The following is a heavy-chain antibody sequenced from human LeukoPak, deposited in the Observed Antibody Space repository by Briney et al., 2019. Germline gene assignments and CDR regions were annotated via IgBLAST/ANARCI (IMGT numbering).Heavy chain of an antibody. V-gene: IGHV4-59*01. Sequence: SETLSLTCTVSGGSISSYYWSWIRQPPGKGLVWIGYIYYSGSTNYNPSLKSRVTISVDTSKNQFSLKLSSVTAADTAVYYCARARAPLLWFGEFQPWGQGTLVTVSS. CDR1: GGSISSYY. CDR2: IYYSGST. J-gene: IGHJ5*02. D-gene: IGHD3-10*01. CDR3: ARARAPLLWFGEFQP.